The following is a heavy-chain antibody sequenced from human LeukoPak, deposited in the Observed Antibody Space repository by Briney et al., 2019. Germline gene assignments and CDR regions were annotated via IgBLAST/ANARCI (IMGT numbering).Heavy chain of an antibody. CDR1: GYTFTSYY. CDR2: INPSGGST. J-gene: IGHJ5*02. CDR3: ARDREATEPHFDP. V-gene: IGHV1-46*01. Sequence: ASVKVPCKASGYTFTSYYMHWVRQAPGQGLEWMGIINPSGGSTSYAQKFQGRVTMTRDTSTSTVYMELSSLRSEDTAVYYCARDREATEPHFDPWGQGTLVTVSS. D-gene: IGHD5-24*01.